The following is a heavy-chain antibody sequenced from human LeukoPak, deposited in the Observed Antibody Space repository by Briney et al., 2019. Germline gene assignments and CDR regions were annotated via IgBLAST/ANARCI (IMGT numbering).Heavy chain of an antibody. CDR1: GGSFSGYY. CDR3: ARVPYYYDSSGHIGGWFDP. CDR2: INHSGST. V-gene: IGHV4-34*01. D-gene: IGHD3-22*01. Sequence: SETLSLTCAVYGGSFSGYYWSWIRQPPGKGLEWIGEINHSGSTNYNPSLKSRVTISVDTSKNQFSLKLSSVTAADTAVYYCARVPYYYDSSGHIGGWFDPWGQGTLVTVSS. J-gene: IGHJ5*02.